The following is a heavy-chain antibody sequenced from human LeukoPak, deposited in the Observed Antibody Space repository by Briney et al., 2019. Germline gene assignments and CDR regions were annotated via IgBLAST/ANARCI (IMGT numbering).Heavy chain of an antibody. Sequence: ASVKVSCKVSGYTLTELCMHWVRQVPGKGLEWMGGFDPEDGETVYAENFQGRVTMTEDTSTDTAYMEMSSLRSEDTAVYYCATALLDKLTTVITFHYWGRGTLVTVSS. CDR3: ATALLDKLTTVITFHY. V-gene: IGHV1-24*01. J-gene: IGHJ4*02. CDR1: GYTLTELC. CDR2: FDPEDGET. D-gene: IGHD4-11*01.